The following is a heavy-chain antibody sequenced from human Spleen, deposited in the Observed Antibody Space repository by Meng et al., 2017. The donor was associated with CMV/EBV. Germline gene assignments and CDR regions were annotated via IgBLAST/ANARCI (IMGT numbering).Heavy chain of an antibody. D-gene: IGHD3-3*01. J-gene: IGHJ5*02. V-gene: IGHV4-38-2*02. CDR3: ARVWITIFGVVIGPFDP. Sequence: SETLSLTCTVSGYSISSGYYWGWIRQPPGKGLEWIGSIYHSGSTYYNPSLKSRVTISVDTSKNQFSLKLSSVTAADTAVYYCARVWITIFGVVIGPFDPWGQGTLVTVSS. CDR1: GYSISSGYY. CDR2: IYHSGST.